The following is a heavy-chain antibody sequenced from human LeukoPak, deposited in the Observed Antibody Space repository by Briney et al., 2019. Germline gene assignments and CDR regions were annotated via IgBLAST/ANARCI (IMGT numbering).Heavy chain of an antibody. CDR3: ATAAPHFKEMATSALVY. J-gene: IGHJ4*02. D-gene: IGHD5-12*01. CDR1: GYTLTELS. Sequence: ASVKVSCKVSGYTLTELSMQWVRQAPGKGLEWMGGFDPEDGETIYAQKFQGRVTMTEDTSTDTAYMELSSLRSEDTAVYYCATAAPHFKEMATSALVYWGQGTLVTVSS. V-gene: IGHV1-24*01. CDR2: FDPEDGET.